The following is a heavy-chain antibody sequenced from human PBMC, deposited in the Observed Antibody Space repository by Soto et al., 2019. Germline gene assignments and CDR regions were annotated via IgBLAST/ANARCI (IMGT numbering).Heavy chain of an antibody. CDR2: IYWDDGK. J-gene: IGHJ4*02. CDR1: GFSLNASGVR. CDR3: AHGECSSDGWCFFDY. D-gene: IGHD5-18*01. V-gene: IGHV2-5*02. Sequence: SGPTLVNPTQTLTLTCTLSGFSLNASGVRVGWIRQPPGKALEWLALIYWDDGKRYSPSLKNRLTVTKDTLKNQVVLTMTNMDPADTGTYYCAHGECSSDGWCFFDYWGQGTLVTVSS.